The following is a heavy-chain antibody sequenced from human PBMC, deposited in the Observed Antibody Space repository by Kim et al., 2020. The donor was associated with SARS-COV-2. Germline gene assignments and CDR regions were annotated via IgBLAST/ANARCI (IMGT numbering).Heavy chain of an antibody. CDR3: AKDQGYSSSWSTYFDN. D-gene: IGHD6-13*01. CDR1: GFTLGDQA. V-gene: IGHV3-9*01. J-gene: IGHJ4*02. CDR2: ISWNSAII. Sequence: GGSLRLSCAVSGFTLGDQAMHWVRQAPGKGLEWVSGISWNSAIIGYADSVKGRFTISRDNAKNSLYLQMNSLRAEDTALYYCAKDQGYSSSWSTYFDNWGQGTLVTVSS.